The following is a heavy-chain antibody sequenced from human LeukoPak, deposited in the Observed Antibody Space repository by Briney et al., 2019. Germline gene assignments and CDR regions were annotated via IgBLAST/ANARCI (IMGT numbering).Heavy chain of an antibody. CDR1: GGSISSSNW. CDR3: ARGSRWIQLHYFDY. D-gene: IGHD5-18*01. Sequence: SGTLSLTCAVSGGSISSSNWWSWVRQPPGKGLEWIGEIYHSGSTNYNPSLKSRVTISVDKSKNQFSLKLSSVTAADTAVYYCARGSRWIQLHYFDYWGQGTLVTVSS. CDR2: IYHSGST. J-gene: IGHJ4*02. V-gene: IGHV4-4*02.